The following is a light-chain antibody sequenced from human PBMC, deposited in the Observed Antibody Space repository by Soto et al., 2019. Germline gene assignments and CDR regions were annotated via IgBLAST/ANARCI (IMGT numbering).Light chain of an antibody. V-gene: IGLV2-11*01. CDR1: TSDVGAYNY. Sequence: QSALTQPRSVSGSPGQSVTISCTGTTSDVGAYNYVSWYQQHPGKAPKLLIYDVSARPSGVPDRFSGSRSGNTASLTISGLQAEDEADYYCCSHGGSSIFYVFGTGTKVTLL. CDR2: DVS. J-gene: IGLJ1*01. CDR3: CSHGGSSIFYV.